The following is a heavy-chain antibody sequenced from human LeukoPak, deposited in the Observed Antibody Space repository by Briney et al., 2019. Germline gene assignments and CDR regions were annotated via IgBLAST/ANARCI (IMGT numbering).Heavy chain of an antibody. CDR1: GFAFSFFA. CDR2: INANSGTR. CDR3: AKPISGGLAVTADWFAP. J-gene: IGHJ5*01. V-gene: IGHV3-23*01. D-gene: IGHD6-19*01. Sequence: PGRSLRLSCEASGFAFSFFAMSWLRQAPGKGLEWVSTINANSGTRSYAASVRGRFTISRDNSKNTLYLQLNTLRADDTAVYYCAKPISGGLAVTADWFAPWGQGTLVVVSS.